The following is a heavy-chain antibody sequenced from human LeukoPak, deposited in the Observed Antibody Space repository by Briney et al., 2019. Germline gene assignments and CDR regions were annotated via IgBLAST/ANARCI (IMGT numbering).Heavy chain of an antibody. CDR1: GFTFSSYS. Sequence: GGSLRLSCAASGFTFSSYSMNWVRQAPGKGLEWVSYISSGSRTIYYAGSVKGRFTISRDNAKNSLYLQMNSLRAEDTAVYFCARRSGVAVAGAFDYWGQGTLVTVSS. J-gene: IGHJ4*02. CDR2: ISSGSRTI. D-gene: IGHD6-19*01. CDR3: ARRSGVAVAGAFDY. V-gene: IGHV3-48*01.